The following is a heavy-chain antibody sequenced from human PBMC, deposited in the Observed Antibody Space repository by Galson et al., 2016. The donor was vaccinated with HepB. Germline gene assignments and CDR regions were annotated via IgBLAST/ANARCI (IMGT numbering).Heavy chain of an antibody. J-gene: IGHJ5*02. D-gene: IGHD2/OR15-2a*01. V-gene: IGHV4-4*07. CDR2: ISVSEST. CDR3: ARGLNIIGP. Sequence: ETLSLTCTVSGGAFDSYYWSWIRQPAGKGLEVIGRISVSESTKCNPSLKSRVSTSIDRSKKHFSLKLSSLTAADTAVYYAARGLNIIGPWGQGTLVTVSS. CDR1: GGAFDSYY.